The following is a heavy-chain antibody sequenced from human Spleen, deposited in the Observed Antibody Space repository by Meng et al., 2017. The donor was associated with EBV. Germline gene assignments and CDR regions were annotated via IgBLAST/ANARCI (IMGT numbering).Heavy chain of an antibody. CDR2: INVNTRKP. CDR3: TRGGSGRFFY. D-gene: IGHD1-1*01. J-gene: IGHJ4*02. Sequence: QVQLVQAGSGLMKPGASVKVSCKASGYTFTDYGINWMPQAPGQGLEWMGWINVNTRKPTYAQGFTERFVFSVDTSVSTAYLQILNLKTEDTAVFYCTRGGSGRFFYWGQGSLVTVSS. V-gene: IGHV7-4-1*01. CDR1: GYTFTDYG.